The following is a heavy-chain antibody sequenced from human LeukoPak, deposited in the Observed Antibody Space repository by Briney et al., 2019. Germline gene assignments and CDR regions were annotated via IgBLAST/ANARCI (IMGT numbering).Heavy chain of an antibody. CDR1: GGSISSYY. D-gene: IGHD5-24*01. CDR2: INHSGST. J-gene: IGHJ6*03. V-gene: IGHV4-34*01. CDR3: ARGGDGYVGYYYYMDV. Sequence: SETLSLTCTVSGGSISSYYWSWIRQPPGKGLEWIGEINHSGSTNYNPSLKSRVTISVDTSKNQFSLKLSSVTAADTAVYYCARGGDGYVGYYYYMDVWGKGTTVTVSS.